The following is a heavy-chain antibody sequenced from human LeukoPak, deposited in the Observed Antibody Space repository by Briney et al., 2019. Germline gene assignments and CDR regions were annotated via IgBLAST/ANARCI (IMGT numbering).Heavy chain of an antibody. J-gene: IGHJ4*02. CDR1: GFTFVSYE. Sequence: GGPLGLSCEASGFTFVSYELNWVGQAQGKGLEGVSYISSSGSTIYYADSVKGRFTISRDNAKNSLYLQMDSLRAEDTAVYYCARGSMGIAAAGTDYWGQGTLVTVSS. D-gene: IGHD6-13*01. V-gene: IGHV3-48*03. CDR2: ISSSGSTI. CDR3: ARGSMGIAAAGTDY.